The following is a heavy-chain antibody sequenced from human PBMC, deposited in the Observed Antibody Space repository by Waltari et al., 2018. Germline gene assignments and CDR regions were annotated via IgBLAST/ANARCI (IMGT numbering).Heavy chain of an antibody. J-gene: IGHJ4*02. CDR2: KKEDVSEI. CDR1: GFAFSQNW. D-gene: IGHD6-19*01. CDR3: AASTAWYGTYFDY. Sequence: DVRLVESGGGLVQPGGSLRLSCSTSGFAFSQNWMGWVRQSQGKGRGGVYNKKEDVSEIYYVESVKGRFTLSRDNTKNSLLLQMNSLKPDDTAVYYCAASTAWYGTYFDYWGQGSLVTVA. V-gene: IGHV3-7*05.